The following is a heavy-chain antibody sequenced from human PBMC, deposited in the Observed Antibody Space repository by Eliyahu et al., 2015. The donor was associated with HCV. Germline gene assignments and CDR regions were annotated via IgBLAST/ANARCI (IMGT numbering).Heavy chain of an antibody. V-gene: IGHV3-7*01. CDR1: GFIFSSYW. Sequence: EVQLVESGGGLVQPGGSLRLSCASSGFIFSSYWMTWVRQAPGKGLEWVGNIKQDGSEKYYVDSVKGRFTSSRDNAKNSLYLQMNSLRAEDTAVYYCARGFGQFDYWGQGALVTVSS. D-gene: IGHD3-16*01. J-gene: IGHJ4*02. CDR3: ARGFGQFDY. CDR2: IKQDGSEK.